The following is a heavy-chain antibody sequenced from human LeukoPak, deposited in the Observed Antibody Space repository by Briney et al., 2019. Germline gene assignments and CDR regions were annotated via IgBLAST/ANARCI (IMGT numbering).Heavy chain of an antibody. CDR3: ARVRDYYFDY. V-gene: IGHV3-66*01. CDR1: GFTVSSNY. CDR2: IYSGGST. Sequence: GGSLRLSCPASGFTVSSNYMSWVRQAPGKGLEWVSVIYSGGSTYYADSVKGRFTISRDNAKNTLYLQMNSLRAEDTAVYYCARVRDYYFDYWGQGTLVTVSS. J-gene: IGHJ4*02. D-gene: IGHD2-21*02.